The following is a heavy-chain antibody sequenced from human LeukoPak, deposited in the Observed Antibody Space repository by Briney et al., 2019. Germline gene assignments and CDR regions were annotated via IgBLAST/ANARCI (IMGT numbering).Heavy chain of an antibody. Sequence: PSGTPSLTRTVSGGSISSYYWSCSPQPPGKGLEWIGYIYYSGSTNYNRPLKSRVTISVETSKNQLYLNRSSVTAEVRDVYYSARGVRKWGVVVVPAAQPPDRVHPWGQGTLVTVSS. CDR1: GGSISSYY. CDR2: IYYSGST. J-gene: IGHJ5*02. CDR3: ARGVRKWGVVVVPAAQPPDRVHP. D-gene: IGHD2-2*01. V-gene: IGHV4-59*01.